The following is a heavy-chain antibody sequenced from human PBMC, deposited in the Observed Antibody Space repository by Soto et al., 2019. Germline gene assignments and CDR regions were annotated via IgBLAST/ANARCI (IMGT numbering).Heavy chain of an antibody. CDR2: IKQEGSEK. D-gene: IGHD2-2*03. J-gene: IGHJ3*02. CDR3: ARVSRGYCSSTSCYGDAFDI. Sequence: GGSLRLSCAASGFTFSSYWMSWVRQAPGKGLEWVANIKQEGSEKYYVDTVKGRFTISRDNAKNSLYLQMNSLRAEDTDVYYCARVSRGYCSSTSCYGDAFDIWGQGTMVTVSS. V-gene: IGHV3-7*01. CDR1: GFTFSSYW.